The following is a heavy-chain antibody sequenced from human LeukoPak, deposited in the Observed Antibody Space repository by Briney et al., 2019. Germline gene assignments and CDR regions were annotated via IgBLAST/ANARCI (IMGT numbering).Heavy chain of an antibody. CDR1: GGSISSGDYY. J-gene: IGHJ3*02. CDR3: ARQKSLNWNFRRLIALDAFDI. Sequence: PSETLSLTCTVSGGSISSGDYYWGWIRQPPGKGLEWIGYIYYSGSTYYNPSLKSRVTISVDTSKNQFSLKLSSVTAADTAVYYCARQKSLNWNFRRLIALDAFDIWGQGTMVTVSS. V-gene: IGHV4-30-4*01. D-gene: IGHD1-7*01. CDR2: IYYSGST.